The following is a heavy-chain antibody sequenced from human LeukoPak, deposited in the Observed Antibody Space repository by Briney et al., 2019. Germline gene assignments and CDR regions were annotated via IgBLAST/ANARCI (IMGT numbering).Heavy chain of an antibody. Sequence: SETLSLTCTVSGGSISSGGYYWSWIRQHPGKGLEWIGYIYYSGSTYYNPSLKSRVTISVDTSRNQFSLKLSSVTAADTAVYYCASHDYGDYSLGYWGQGTLVTVSS. CDR1: GGSISSGGYY. J-gene: IGHJ4*02. V-gene: IGHV4-31*03. D-gene: IGHD4-17*01. CDR3: ASHDYGDYSLGY. CDR2: IYYSGST.